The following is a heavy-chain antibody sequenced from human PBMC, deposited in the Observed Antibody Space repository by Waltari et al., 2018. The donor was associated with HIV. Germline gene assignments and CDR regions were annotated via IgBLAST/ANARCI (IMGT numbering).Heavy chain of an antibody. CDR1: GYSVSSHW. Sequence: EVQLVQSGAEVKKPGESLKISCKGSGYSVSSHWRGWVSEMPVKGLEWMGLIYPGDAATRYSPYFQGQGTISADKSISTAHLQWNSLKASDTAMYYCARLPPPGGSSPWGDYYYGMDVWGQGTTVTVSS. V-gene: IGHV5-51*03. J-gene: IGHJ6*02. D-gene: IGHD3-16*01. CDR2: IYPGDAAT. CDR3: ARLPPPGGSSPWGDYYYGMDV.